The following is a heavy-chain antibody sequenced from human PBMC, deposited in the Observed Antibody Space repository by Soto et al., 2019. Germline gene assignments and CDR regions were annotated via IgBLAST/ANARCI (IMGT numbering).Heavy chain of an antibody. CDR3: AKDYYDILTGYPYYYYMDV. V-gene: IGHV3-48*01. D-gene: IGHD3-9*01. Sequence: GGSPRLSCAASGFTFRNYGMNWVRQAPGKGLEWVSYISSGSSTIYYADSVKGRFTISRDNAKNSLYLQMNSLRADDTAVYYCAKDYYDILTGYPYYYYMDVWGKGTTVTVSS. J-gene: IGHJ6*03. CDR2: ISSGSSTI. CDR1: GFTFRNYG.